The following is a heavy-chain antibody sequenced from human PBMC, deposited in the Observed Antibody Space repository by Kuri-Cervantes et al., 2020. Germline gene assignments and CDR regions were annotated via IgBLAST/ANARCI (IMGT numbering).Heavy chain of an antibody. D-gene: IGHD6-13*01. CDR3: ARVAAAGISSDAFDI. CDR1: GFTFSDYY. CDR2: ISSSDTTI. V-gene: IGHV3-11*04. J-gene: IGHJ3*02. Sequence: GGSLRLSCAASGFTFSDYYMSCIRQAPGKGLEWISYISSSDTTIYYAGSVKGRFTISRDNAKNSLFLQMNSLRAEDTAVYYCARVAAAGISSDAFDIWGQGTMVTDSS.